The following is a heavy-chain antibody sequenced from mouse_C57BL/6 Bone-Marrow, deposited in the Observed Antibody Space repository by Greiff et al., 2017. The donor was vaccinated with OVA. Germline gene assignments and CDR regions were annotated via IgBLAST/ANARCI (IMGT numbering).Heavy chain of an antibody. CDR1: GYTFTSYW. CDR2: IDPNSGGT. Sequence: QVQLQQPGAELVKPGASVKLSCKASGYTFTSYWMHWVKQRPGRGLEWIGRIDPNSGGTKYNEKFKSKATLTVDKPSSTAYMQLSSLTAEDAAVYYCAREDTYFDVWGTGTTVTVSS. CDR3: AREDTYFDV. V-gene: IGHV1-72*01. J-gene: IGHJ1*03.